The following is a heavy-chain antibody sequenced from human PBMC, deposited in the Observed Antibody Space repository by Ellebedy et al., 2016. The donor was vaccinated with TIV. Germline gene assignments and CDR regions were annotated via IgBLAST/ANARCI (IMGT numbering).Heavy chain of an antibody. CDR2: IDPSDSYT. Sequence: GESLKISCKGSGYSFTSYWISWVRQMPGKGLEWMGRIDPSDSYTNYSPSFQGQVTISADKSISTAYLQWSSLKASDTAMYYCGRGGPHDAFDIWGQGTMVTVSS. V-gene: IGHV5-10-1*04. D-gene: IGHD3-16*01. CDR1: GYSFTSYW. CDR3: GRGGPHDAFDI. J-gene: IGHJ3*02.